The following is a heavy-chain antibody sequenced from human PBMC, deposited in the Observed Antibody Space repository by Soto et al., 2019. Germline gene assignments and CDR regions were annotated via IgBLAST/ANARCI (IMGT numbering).Heavy chain of an antibody. CDR2: IWYDGSNK. CDR3: ARDYINLRLGELSFRLDP. Sequence: GGSLRLSCAASGFTFSSYGMHWVRQAPGKGLEWVAVIWYDGSNKYYADSVKGRFTISRDNSKNTLYLQMNSLRAEDTAVYYCARDYINLRLGELSFRLDPWGQGTLVTVSS. J-gene: IGHJ5*02. V-gene: IGHV3-33*01. CDR1: GFTFSSYG. D-gene: IGHD3-16*02.